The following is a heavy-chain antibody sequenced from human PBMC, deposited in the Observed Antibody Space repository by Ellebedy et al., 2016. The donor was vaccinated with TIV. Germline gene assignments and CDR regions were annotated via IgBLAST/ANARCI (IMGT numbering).Heavy chain of an antibody. CDR2: INNDGTGT. CDR3: AREISGYEGYFQH. D-gene: IGHD5-12*01. CDR1: GFTFSWYW. J-gene: IGHJ1*01. Sequence: GESLKIPXAASGFTFSWYWMHWVRQAPGKGLVWVSRINNDGTGTNYADSVKGRFSISRDNAKNTLYLQMNSLRAEDTAVYYCAREISGYEGYFQHWGQGTLVTVSS. V-gene: IGHV3-74*01.